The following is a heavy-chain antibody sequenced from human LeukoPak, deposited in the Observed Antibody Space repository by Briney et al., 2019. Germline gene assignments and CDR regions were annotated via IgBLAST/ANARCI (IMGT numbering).Heavy chain of an antibody. D-gene: IGHD2-8*01. Sequence: SVKVSCKASGDTFTTYAIIWVRQAPRQGLEWMGGIIPMFGTPNYAQRLQGRVTITADKSTKTAYMELSSLRSEDTAFYYCARAGIPGYCTNVTCSNWLDPWGQGTLVTVSS. CDR1: GDTFTTYA. V-gene: IGHV1-69*06. CDR2: IIPMFGTP. CDR3: ARAGIPGYCTNVTCSNWLDP. J-gene: IGHJ5*02.